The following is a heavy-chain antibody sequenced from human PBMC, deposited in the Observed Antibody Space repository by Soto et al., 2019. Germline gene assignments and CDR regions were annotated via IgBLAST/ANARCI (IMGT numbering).Heavy chain of an antibody. D-gene: IGHD1-20*01. V-gene: IGHV4-4*07. Sequence: SETLSLTCTVSVDSISTYYGSWIRRPAGKGLEWIGRIDASGNTNYNPSLKSRVTMSADTSKKQFSLKLTSVTAADTAVYYCARYSNNWFQTEGMDVWGQGTTVTVSS. CDR2: IDASGNT. CDR1: VDSISTYY. CDR3: ARYSNNWFQTEGMDV. J-gene: IGHJ6*02.